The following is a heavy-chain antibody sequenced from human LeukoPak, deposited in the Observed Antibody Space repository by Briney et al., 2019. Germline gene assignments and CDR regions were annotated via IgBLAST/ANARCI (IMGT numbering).Heavy chain of an antibody. CDR1: GGSFSGYD. CDR3: ARGRDIVVVPAAVCWFDP. Sequence: SETLSLTCAVYGGSFSGYDWSWIRQPPGKGLEWIGEINHSGSTNYNPSLKSRVTISVDTSKNQFSLKLSSVTAADTAVYYCARGRDIVVVPAAVCWFDPWGQGTLVTVSS. J-gene: IGHJ5*02. D-gene: IGHD2-2*01. V-gene: IGHV4-34*01. CDR2: INHSGST.